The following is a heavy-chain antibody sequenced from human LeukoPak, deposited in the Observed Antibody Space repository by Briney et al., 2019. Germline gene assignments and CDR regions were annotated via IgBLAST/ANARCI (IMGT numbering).Heavy chain of an antibody. D-gene: IGHD3-10*01. CDR1: GYTFTSYY. CDR2: INPSGGST. V-gene: IGHV1-46*01. CDR3: ARESRWFGELWAYMDV. Sequence: ASVKVSCKASGYTFTSYYMHWVRQAPGQGLEWMGIINPSGGSTSYAQKFQGRVTMTRDTSTSTVYMELSSLRSEDTAVYYCARESRWFGELWAYMDVWGKGTTVTISS. J-gene: IGHJ6*03.